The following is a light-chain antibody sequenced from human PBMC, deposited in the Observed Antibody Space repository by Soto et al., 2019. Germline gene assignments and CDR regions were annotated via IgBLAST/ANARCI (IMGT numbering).Light chain of an antibody. Sequence: DIQMTQSPSSLSASVGDRVTITCRASQSISSYLNWYQQKPGKAPKVLIYAASSLQSGVPSRFSGSGSGTDFTLTISSLQREDFATYYCQQSYSSPLSFGGGTKVEIK. J-gene: IGKJ4*01. V-gene: IGKV1-39*01. CDR2: AAS. CDR3: QQSYSSPLS. CDR1: QSISSY.